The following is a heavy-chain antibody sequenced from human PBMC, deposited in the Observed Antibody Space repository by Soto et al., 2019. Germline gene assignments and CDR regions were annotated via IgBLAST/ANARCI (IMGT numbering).Heavy chain of an antibody. CDR2: INWNGGST. D-gene: IGHD1-26*01. V-gene: IGHV3-20*04. CDR1: GFTFDDYG. CDR3: ARDPSYSGSYYGPLDY. J-gene: IGHJ4*02. Sequence: PGGSLRLSCAASGFTFDDYGMSWVRQAPGKGLEWVSGINWNGGSTGYADSVKGRFTISRDNAKNSLYLQMNSLRAEDTALYYCARDPSYSGSYYGPLDYWGQGTLVTVSS.